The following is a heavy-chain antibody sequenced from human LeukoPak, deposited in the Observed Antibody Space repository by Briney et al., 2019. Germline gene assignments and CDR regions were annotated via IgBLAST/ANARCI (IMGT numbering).Heavy chain of an antibody. CDR1: GGSFSGYY. D-gene: IGHD6-13*01. CDR2: INHSGST. Sequence: SETLSLTCAVYGGSFSGYYWSWIRQPPGKGLEWIGEINHSGSTNYNPSLKSRVTISVDTSKNQFSLKLSSVTAADTAVYYCARRGSSSWYGGYYYYYGMDVWGQGTTVTVSS. V-gene: IGHV4-34*01. CDR3: ARRGSSSWYGGYYYYYGMDV. J-gene: IGHJ6*02.